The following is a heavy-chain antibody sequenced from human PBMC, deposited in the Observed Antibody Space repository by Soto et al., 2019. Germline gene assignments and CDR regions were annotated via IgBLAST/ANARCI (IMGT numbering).Heavy chain of an antibody. CDR3: ARRNSVDTAMVGYGMDV. CDR2: INASSGNT. J-gene: IGHJ6*02. CDR1: GYTFTNIA. Sequence: ASVKVSCKASGYTFTNIAIHWVRQAPGQRLEWMGWINASSGNTNYAQKLQGRVTMTTDTSASTAYMELRSLRSDDTAVYYCARRNSVDTAMVGYGMDVWGQGTTVTVS. V-gene: IGHV1-3*01. D-gene: IGHD5-18*01.